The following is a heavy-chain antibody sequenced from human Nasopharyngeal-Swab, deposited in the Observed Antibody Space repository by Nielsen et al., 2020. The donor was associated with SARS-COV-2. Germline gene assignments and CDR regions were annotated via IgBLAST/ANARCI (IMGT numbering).Heavy chain of an antibody. CDR2: ISSSGSTI. CDR1: GFTFSDYY. Sequence: GESLKISCAASGFTFSDYYMSWIRQAPGKGLEWVSYISSSGSTIYYADSVKGRFTISRDNAKNSLYLQMNSLRAEDTAVYYCAREPGYDSSGYALEYWGQGTLVTVSS. J-gene: IGHJ4*02. CDR3: AREPGYDSSGYALEY. D-gene: IGHD3-22*01. V-gene: IGHV3-11*04.